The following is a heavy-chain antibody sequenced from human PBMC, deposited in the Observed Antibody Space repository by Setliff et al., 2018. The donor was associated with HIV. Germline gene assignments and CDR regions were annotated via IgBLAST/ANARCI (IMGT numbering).Heavy chain of an antibody. CDR2: VFSGGSS. V-gene: IGHV4-39*01. D-gene: IGHD3-10*01. CDR3: ARYGPASVIWFGYLDY. Sequence: ASETLSLTCTVSGGSISSGSYYWSWIRQPAGKGLEWIATVFSGGSSKYNPSLWSRVTISVDTSKNQFYLKMDSVTAADTAFYYCARYGPASVIWFGYLDYWGPGMSVTVSS. J-gene: IGHJ4*02. CDR1: GGSISSGSYY.